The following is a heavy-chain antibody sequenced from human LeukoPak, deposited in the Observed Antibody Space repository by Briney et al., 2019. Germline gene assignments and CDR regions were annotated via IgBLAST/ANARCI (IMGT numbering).Heavy chain of an antibody. CDR1: GFTFSSYE. CDR3: ARDGIAARDYYYFYYMDV. Sequence: GGSLRLSCAASGFTFSSYEMNWVRQAPGKGLEWVSYIGSISSTIYYADSVKGRFTISRDNAKNSLYLQMNSLRAEDTAVYYCARDGIAARDYYYFYYMDVWGKGTTVTVSS. D-gene: IGHD6-6*01. CDR2: IGSISSTI. J-gene: IGHJ6*03. V-gene: IGHV3-48*01.